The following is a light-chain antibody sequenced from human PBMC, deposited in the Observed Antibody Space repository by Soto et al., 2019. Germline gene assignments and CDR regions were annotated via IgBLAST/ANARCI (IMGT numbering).Light chain of an antibody. J-gene: IGKJ4*01. CDR1: QTIRNY. CDR2: AAS. CDR3: QQSYSTRPLT. Sequence: DIQMTQSPSPLSASVGDRVTITCRASQTIRNYLNWYQQKPGKAPKLLIYAASSLQSGVPSRFSGSGSGTDFTLTISSLQPEDFATYYCQQSYSTRPLTFGGGTKVDIK. V-gene: IGKV1-39*01.